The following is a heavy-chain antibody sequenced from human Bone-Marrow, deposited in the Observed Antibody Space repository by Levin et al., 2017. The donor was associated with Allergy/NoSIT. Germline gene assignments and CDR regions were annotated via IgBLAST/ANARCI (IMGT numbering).Heavy chain of an antibody. D-gene: IGHD6-19*01. J-gene: IGHJ4*02. CDR3: ARKYGTGWYTYYLDY. CDR2: IYHSGGT. Sequence: SETLSLSCTVSGGSISSYYWNWIRQPPGKGLEWIGSIYHSGGTYYNPSLQSRVTISLDTSTNQFSLKLSSVTAADTAVYYCARKYGTGWYTYYLDYWGQGTLVTVSS. CDR1: GGSISSYY. V-gene: IGHV4-59*01.